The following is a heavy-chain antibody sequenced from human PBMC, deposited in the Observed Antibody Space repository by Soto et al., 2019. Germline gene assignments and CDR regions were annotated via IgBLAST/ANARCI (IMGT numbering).Heavy chain of an antibody. J-gene: IGHJ3*02. CDR3: ARAHSGIRGSYYSGAFDI. CDR2: INPNSGGT. CDR1: GYTFTGYY. Sequence: ASVKVSCKASGYTFTGYYMHWVRQAPGQGLEWMGWINPNSGGTNYAQKFQGWVTMTRDTSISKAYMELSRLRSDDTAVYYCARAHSGIRGSYYSGAFDIWGQGTMVTVSS. D-gene: IGHD1-26*01. V-gene: IGHV1-2*04.